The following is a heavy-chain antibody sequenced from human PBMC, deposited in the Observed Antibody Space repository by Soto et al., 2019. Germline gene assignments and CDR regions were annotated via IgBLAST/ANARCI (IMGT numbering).Heavy chain of an antibody. V-gene: IGHV3-53*01. Sequence: EVQLVESGGVLIQPGWSLRLSCAASGSTVSSNYMSWVRQAPGKGLEWVSVIYSGGSTYYADSVKGRFTISRDNSKHTLYLQMNSLRAEDTAVYYCARDRVESGYPEYFQHWGQGTLVTVSS. CDR2: IYSGGST. D-gene: IGHD3-22*01. CDR3: ARDRVESGYPEYFQH. CDR1: GSTVSSNY. J-gene: IGHJ1*01.